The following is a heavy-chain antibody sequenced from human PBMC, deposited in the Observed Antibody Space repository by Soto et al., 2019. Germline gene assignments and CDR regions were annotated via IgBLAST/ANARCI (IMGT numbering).Heavy chain of an antibody. V-gene: IGHV3-23*01. CDR2: LSGSGATT. CDR3: AQPPPYTLVGAPPNYNYYGMDV. CDR1: GFTFSSYA. D-gene: IGHD2-15*01. J-gene: IGHJ6*02. Sequence: EEQLLESGGGLVQPGGSLRLSCAASGFTFSSYAMTWVRQAPGKGLEWVSALSGSGATTYYADSVKGRFTISRDNSKNTLYRQMNSLRAEDTAVYYCAQPPPYTLVGAPPNYNYYGMDVWGQGTTVTVSS.